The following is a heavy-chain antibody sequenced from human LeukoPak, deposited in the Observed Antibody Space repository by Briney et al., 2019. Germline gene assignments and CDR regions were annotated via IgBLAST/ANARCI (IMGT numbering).Heavy chain of an antibody. CDR2: IKQDGSEK. J-gene: IGHJ5*02. Sequence: GGSLRLSCAASGFTFSSYWMSWVRQVPGKGLEWVANIKQDGSEKYYVDSVKGRFTISRDNAKNSLYLQMNSLRAEDTAVYSCARKLYYYDHGELGWFDPWGQGTLVTVSS. CDR3: ARKLYYYDHGELGWFDP. CDR1: GFTFSSYW. D-gene: IGHD3-22*01. V-gene: IGHV3-7*01.